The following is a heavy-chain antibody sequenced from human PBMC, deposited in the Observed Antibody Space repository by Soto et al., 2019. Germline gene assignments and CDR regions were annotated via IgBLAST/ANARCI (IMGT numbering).Heavy chain of an antibody. V-gene: IGHV1-18*04. CDR3: ARKGLGGSDYYYGLDV. J-gene: IGHJ6*02. CDR2: ISAYNGNT. D-gene: IGHD3-16*01. Sequence: ASVKVSCKVSGYTFTSYGVTWVGQAPGQGLEWMGWISAYNGNTNYAQKLQGRVTMTTDTSTSTAYMELRSLRSDDTAVYYCARKGLGGSDYYYGLDVWGQGTTVTVSS. CDR1: GYTFTSYG.